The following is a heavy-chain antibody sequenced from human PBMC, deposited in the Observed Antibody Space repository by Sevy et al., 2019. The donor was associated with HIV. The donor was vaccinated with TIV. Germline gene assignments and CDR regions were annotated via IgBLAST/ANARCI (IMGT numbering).Heavy chain of an antibody. Sequence: SETLSLTCTVSGGPISGSFYWSWVRQSAGKGLEWIGRIYTSGSTNYNPSLKSRVTMSVDTSKNQFSLSLTSVTAADTAVYYCARAPYYYDSSGYLSALVDVWGQGTTVTVSS. D-gene: IGHD3-22*01. CDR1: GGPISGSFY. CDR3: ARAPYYYDSSGYLSALVDV. V-gene: IGHV4-4*07. CDR2: IYTSGST. J-gene: IGHJ6*02.